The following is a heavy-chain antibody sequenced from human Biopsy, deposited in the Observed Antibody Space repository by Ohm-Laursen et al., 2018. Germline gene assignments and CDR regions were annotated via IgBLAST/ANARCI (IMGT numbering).Heavy chain of an antibody. D-gene: IGHD2-8*01. CDR1: SYIFTDYN. CDR2: INCKTGAT. V-gene: IGHV1-2*02. Sequence: SLVKVSCKASSYIFTDYNIHWMRQAPGQGLEWLGYINCKTGATNYAQKFQGTVTMTRDTSISTAYLALGSLRSADTAIYYCARDPLNGHKHFDYWGQGSLVTVSS. CDR3: ARDPLNGHKHFDY. J-gene: IGHJ4*02.